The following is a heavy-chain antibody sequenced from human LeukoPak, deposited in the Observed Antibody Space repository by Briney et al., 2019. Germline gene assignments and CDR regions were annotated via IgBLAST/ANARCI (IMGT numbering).Heavy chain of an antibody. CDR2: IYYSGST. V-gene: IGHV4-59*01. Sequence: PSETLSLTCTVSGGSISSYYWSWIRQPPGKGLEWIGYIYYSGSTNYNPSLKSRVTISVDTSKNQFSLKLSSVTAAVTAVYYCARVGSGSGYFDYWGQGTLVTVSS. CDR3: ARVGSGSGYFDY. D-gene: IGHD6-25*01. J-gene: IGHJ4*02. CDR1: GGSISSYY.